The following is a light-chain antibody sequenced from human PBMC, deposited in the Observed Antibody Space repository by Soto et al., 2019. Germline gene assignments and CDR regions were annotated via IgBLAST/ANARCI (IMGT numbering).Light chain of an antibody. Sequence: QSALTQSPSASGSPGQSVTISCTGTSSDIGGYNSVSWYQQHPGKAPKVMIYDVTKRPSGVPDRFSGSKSGNTASLTVSALQAEDEADYYCSSYTDRKNLVFGTGTRSPS. CDR1: SSDIGGYNS. V-gene: IGLV2-8*01. J-gene: IGLJ1*01. CDR2: DVT. CDR3: SSYTDRKNLV.